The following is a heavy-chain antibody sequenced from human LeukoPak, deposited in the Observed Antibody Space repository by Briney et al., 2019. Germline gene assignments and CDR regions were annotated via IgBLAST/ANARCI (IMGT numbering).Heavy chain of an antibody. V-gene: IGHV3-23*01. J-gene: IGHJ4*02. Sequence: GGSLRLSCAASGFTFTSYAMSWVRPAPGKGLEWVSGIGGSGNSTYYADSVKGRFTISRDNSKNTLYLKMNSLRAEDTAVYYCAKDGYSGYDTPYYFDYWGQGTLVTVSS. CDR2: IGGSGNST. CDR3: AKDGYSGYDTPYYFDY. D-gene: IGHD5-12*01. CDR1: GFTFTSYA.